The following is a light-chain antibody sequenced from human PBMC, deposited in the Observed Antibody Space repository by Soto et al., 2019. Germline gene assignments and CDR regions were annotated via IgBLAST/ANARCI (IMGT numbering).Light chain of an antibody. Sequence: QSALTQPASVSGSPGQSITISCTGTSGDIGGYNYVSWYQQHPGKAPKLLISEVTNRPSGVSNRFSGSKSGNTASLTISVLQAEDEADYYCSSYTTNITPVVFGGGTQLTVL. CDR2: EVT. V-gene: IGLV2-14*01. J-gene: IGLJ2*01. CDR3: SSYTTNITPVV. CDR1: SGDIGGYNY.